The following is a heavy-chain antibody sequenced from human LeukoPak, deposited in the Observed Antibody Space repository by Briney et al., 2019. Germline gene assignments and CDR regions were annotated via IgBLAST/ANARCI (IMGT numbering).Heavy chain of an antibody. CDR3: ATIMVRGVIIEGGFDY. CDR2: TRGDDGST. Sequence: GYLTLSCAAAAFTFDAYAMHWDRPGQGKGLEWGSLTRGDDGSTYYTDSVKGRFTISTDTSKNSLYLQMTSLRTKDTALYYCATIMVRGVIIEGGFDYWGQGTLVTVSS. CDR1: AFTFDAYA. J-gene: IGHJ4*02. D-gene: IGHD3-10*01. V-gene: IGHV3-43*02.